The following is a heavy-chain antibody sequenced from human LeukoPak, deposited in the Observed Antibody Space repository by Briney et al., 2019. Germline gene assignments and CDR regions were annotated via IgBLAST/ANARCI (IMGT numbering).Heavy chain of an antibody. D-gene: IGHD1-1*01. CDR3: AKGHSAHGTGFDG. CDR1: GITFTNFG. Sequence: PGGSLRLCCAASGITFTNFGMSRCRQAPGKGLELCSGISGSGDSTYYAESVKGRSTISRDNFKNTLYLQMNSLRVEDTAVYYCAKGHSAHGTGFDGWGQGTLVIASS. J-gene: IGHJ4*02. V-gene: IGHV3-23*01. CDR2: ISGSGDST.